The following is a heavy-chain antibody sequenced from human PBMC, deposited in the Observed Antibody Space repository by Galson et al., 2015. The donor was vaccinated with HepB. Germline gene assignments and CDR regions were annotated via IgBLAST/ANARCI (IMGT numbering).Heavy chain of an antibody. J-gene: IGHJ5*02. CDR2: ISTYNGNT. Sequence: SVKVSCKASGYSFASYAITWVRQAPGQGLEWMGWISTYNGNTNYAQKLQGRVTMTTDTSTSTAYMELRSLRSDDTAVYFCARDLWGSSYDFWSGFPPVGPWGQGTLVTVSS. CDR3: ARDLWGSSYDFWSGFPPVGP. V-gene: IGHV1-18*01. CDR1: GYSFASYA. D-gene: IGHD3-3*01.